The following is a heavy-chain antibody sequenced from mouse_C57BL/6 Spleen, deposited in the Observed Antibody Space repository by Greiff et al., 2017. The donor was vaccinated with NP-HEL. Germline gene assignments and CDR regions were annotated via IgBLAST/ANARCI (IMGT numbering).Heavy chain of an antibody. CDR1: GYSITSGYY. V-gene: IGHV3-6*01. CDR3: ARGGGYYDYDGDWYFDV. D-gene: IGHD2-4*01. CDR2: ISYDGSN. Sequence: EVHLVDSGPGLVKPSQSLSLTCSVTGYSITSGYYWNWIRQFPGNKLEWMGYISYDGSNNYNPSLKNRISITRDTSKNQFFLTLNSVTTEDTATYYCARGGGYYDYDGDWYFDVWGTGTTVTVSS. J-gene: IGHJ1*03.